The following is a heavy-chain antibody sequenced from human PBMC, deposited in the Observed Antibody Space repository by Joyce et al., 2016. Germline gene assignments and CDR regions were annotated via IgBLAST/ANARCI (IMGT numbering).Heavy chain of an antibody. CDR2: IKAGDGDI. CDR3: ARASHGWYFDP. J-gene: IGHJ5*02. V-gene: IGHV1-3*01. D-gene: IGHD6-19*01. Sequence: SGASVKVSCKASGFTFTDYAIYWVRQAPGQTLEWMGWIKAGDGDIKYSQKFQGRATFARDTSATTVYMELTSLRFEDTAVYYRARASHGWYFDPWGQGTLVTVSS. CDR1: GFTFTDYA.